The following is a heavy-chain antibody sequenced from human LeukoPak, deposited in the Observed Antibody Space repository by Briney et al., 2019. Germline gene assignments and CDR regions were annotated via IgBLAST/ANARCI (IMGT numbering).Heavy chain of an antibody. Sequence: SETLSLTCTVSGGSIRSYYWSWIRQPPGKGLEGIVYIYYSGSTNYNPSLKSRVTISVDTSKNQFSLKLSSVTAADTAVYYCARGPELRPINYFDYWGQGTLVTVSS. CDR2: IYYSGST. J-gene: IGHJ4*02. CDR3: ARGPELRPINYFDY. CDR1: GGSIRSYY. D-gene: IGHD1-7*01. V-gene: IGHV4-59*01.